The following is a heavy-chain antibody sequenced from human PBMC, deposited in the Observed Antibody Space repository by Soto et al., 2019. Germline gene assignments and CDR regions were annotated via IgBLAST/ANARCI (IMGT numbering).Heavy chain of an antibody. V-gene: IGHV4-31*03. CDR2: IYYSGST. CDR1: GGSISSGGYY. CDR3: ARSIYP. Sequence: QVQLQESGPGLVKPSQTLSLTCTVSGGSISSGGYYWSWIRQHPGKGLEWIGYIYYSGSTYYNPSLKSRGTISVDTSNIPFSLELSSTASYTAVYYCARSIYPWGQGTLVTGSS. J-gene: IGHJ5*02.